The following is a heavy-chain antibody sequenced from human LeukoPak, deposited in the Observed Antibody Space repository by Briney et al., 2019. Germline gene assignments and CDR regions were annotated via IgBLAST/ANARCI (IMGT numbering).Heavy chain of an antibody. CDR1: GYTFNTFG. V-gene: IGHV1-69*13. Sequence: ASVKVSCKASGYTFNTFGITWVRQAPGQGLEWMGGIIPIFGTANYAQKFQGRVTITADESTSTAYMELSSLRSEDTAVYYCARGKNDILTGYYLGYFDYWGQGTLVTVSS. D-gene: IGHD3-9*01. J-gene: IGHJ4*02. CDR3: ARGKNDILTGYYLGYFDY. CDR2: IIPIFGTA.